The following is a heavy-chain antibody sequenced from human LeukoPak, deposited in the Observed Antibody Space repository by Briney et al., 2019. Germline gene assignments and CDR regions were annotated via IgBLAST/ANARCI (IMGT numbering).Heavy chain of an antibody. CDR3: ARGPYFTNHYDSSGYAYYFDS. D-gene: IGHD3-22*01. CDR2: IYYSGSS. V-gene: IGHV4-59*01. Sequence: SETLSLTCTVSGGYISSYYWSWIRQPPGKGLEWIGYIYYSGSSDYNPSLKSRVTISVDTSTKQFSLRLRSVTVADTAIYYCARGPYFTNHYDSSGYAYYFDSWGQGTLVTVSS. J-gene: IGHJ4*02. CDR1: GGYISSYY.